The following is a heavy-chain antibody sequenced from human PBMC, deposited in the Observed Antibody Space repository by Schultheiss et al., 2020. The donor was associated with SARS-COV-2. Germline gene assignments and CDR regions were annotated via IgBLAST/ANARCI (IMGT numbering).Heavy chain of an antibody. CDR3: ATLMVYASEFDY. D-gene: IGHD2-8*01. J-gene: IGHJ4*02. CDR2: IYYSGST. CDR1: GGSISSGGYY. Sequence: SETLSLTCTVSGGSISSGGYYWSWIRQHPGKGLEWIGYIYYSGSTYYNPSLKSRVTISVDTSKNQFSLKLSSVTAADTAVYYCATLMVYASEFDYWGQGNLVTVAS. V-gene: IGHV4-31*03.